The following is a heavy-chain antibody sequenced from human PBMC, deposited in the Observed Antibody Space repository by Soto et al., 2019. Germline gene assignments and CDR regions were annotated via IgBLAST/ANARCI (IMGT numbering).Heavy chain of an antibody. CDR1: GGSFSGYY. D-gene: IGHD1-1*01. J-gene: IGHJ4*02. CDR3: ARGHPATTPFGY. CDR2: INHSGST. Sequence: SETLSLTCAVYGGSFSGYYWSWIRQPPGKGLEWIGEINHSGSTNYNPSLKSRVTISVDTSKNQFSLKLSSVTAADTAVYYCARGHPATTPFGYWGQGTPVTVSS. V-gene: IGHV4-34*01.